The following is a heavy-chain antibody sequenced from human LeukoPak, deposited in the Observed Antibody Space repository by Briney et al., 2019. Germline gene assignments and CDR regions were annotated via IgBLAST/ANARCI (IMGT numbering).Heavy chain of an antibody. V-gene: IGHV1-24*01. CDR2: FDPEDGET. D-gene: IGHD3-22*01. J-gene: IGHJ3*02. CDR3: ATGVNYYDSSDVNPARAFDI. Sequence: ASVKVSCKASGYTFTSYDINWVRQAPGKGLEWMGGFDPEDGETIYAQKFQGRVTMTEDTSTDTAYMELSSLRSEDTAVYYCATGVNYYDSSDVNPARAFDIWGQGTMVTVSS. CDR1: GYTFTSYD.